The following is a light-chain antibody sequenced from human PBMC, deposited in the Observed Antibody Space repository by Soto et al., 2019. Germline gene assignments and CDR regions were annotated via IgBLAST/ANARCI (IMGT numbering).Light chain of an antibody. J-gene: IGLJ1*01. CDR2: EVS. Sequence: QSALTQPASVSGSPGQSITISCTGTSSDVGGYDYVSWYQQHPGKAPKLMIYEVSNRPSGVSDRFSGSKSGNTGSLTISGLQAEDEADYYSSSYTSSSYYVFGTGTKLTVL. V-gene: IGLV2-14*01. CDR1: SSDVGGYDY. CDR3: SSYTSSSYYV.